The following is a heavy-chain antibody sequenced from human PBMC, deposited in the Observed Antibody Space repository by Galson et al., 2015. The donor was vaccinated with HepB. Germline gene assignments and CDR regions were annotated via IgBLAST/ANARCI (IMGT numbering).Heavy chain of an antibody. CDR2: IIPILGIA. CDR1: GGTFSSYT. J-gene: IGHJ5*02. CDR3: ARDLGPMGFYLGAAAAGPEQLGWFDP. D-gene: IGHD6-13*01. V-gene: IGHV1-69*04. Sequence: SVKVSCEASGGTFSSYTISWVRQAPGQRLEWMGRIIPILGIANYAQKFQGRVTITADKSTSTAYMELSSLRSEDTAVYYCARDLGPMGFYLGAAAAGPEQLGWFDPWGQGTLVTVSS.